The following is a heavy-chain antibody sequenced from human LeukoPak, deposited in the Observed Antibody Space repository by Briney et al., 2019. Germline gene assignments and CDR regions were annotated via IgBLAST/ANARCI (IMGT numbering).Heavy chain of an antibody. Sequence: PGRSLRLSCAASGFTFDDYAMHWVRQSPGKGLEWVSGISWNSKNVGYADSVKGRFTISRDNAKNSLFLQMTSLRAEDTAVYYCAREGYYYGSGSFLETTHAYHSYMDVWGKGTTVTVSS. CDR3: AREGYYYGSGSFLETTHAYHSYMDV. V-gene: IGHV3-9*01. CDR1: GFTFDDYA. D-gene: IGHD3-10*01. J-gene: IGHJ6*03. CDR2: ISWNSKNV.